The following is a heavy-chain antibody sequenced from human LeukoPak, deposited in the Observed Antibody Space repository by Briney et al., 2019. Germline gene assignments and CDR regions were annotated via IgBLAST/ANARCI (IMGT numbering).Heavy chain of an antibody. CDR2: ISSSSSYT. CDR3: ARARTYYFDY. Sequence: GGSLRLSCAASGFTFSDYYMSWIRQAPGKGLEWVSYISSSSSYTNYADPVKGRFTISRDNAKNSLYLQMSSLRAEDTAVYYCARARTYYFDYWGQGTLVTVSS. CDR1: GFTFSDYY. D-gene: IGHD1/OR15-1a*01. V-gene: IGHV3-11*06. J-gene: IGHJ4*02.